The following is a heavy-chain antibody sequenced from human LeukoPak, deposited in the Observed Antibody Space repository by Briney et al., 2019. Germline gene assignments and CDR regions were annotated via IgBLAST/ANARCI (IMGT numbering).Heavy chain of an antibody. J-gene: IGHJ5*02. CDR2: ISYDGSNK. D-gene: IGHD2-15*01. CDR1: GFTFSSYA. Sequence: GGSLRLSCAASGFTFSSYAMHWVRQAPGKGLEWVAVISYDGSNKYYADSVKGRFTISRDNSKNTLYLQMNSLRAEDTAVYYCAKDRIVGGWFDPWGQGTLVTVSS. V-gene: IGHV3-30-3*02. CDR3: AKDRIVGGWFDP.